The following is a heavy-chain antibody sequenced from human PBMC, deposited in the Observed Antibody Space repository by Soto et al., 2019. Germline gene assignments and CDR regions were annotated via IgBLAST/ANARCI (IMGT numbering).Heavy chain of an antibody. CDR3: AGLDYSSSRY. CDR2: IGSHAGGT. CDR1: GFTFSSYA. J-gene: IGHJ4*02. D-gene: IGHD6-13*01. Sequence: GGSLRLSCAASGFTFSSYAMTWVRQSPGKGLEWVSSIGSHAGGTYYADSVKGRFAISRDNSKNMLYLQMNSLRVEDTAVYYCAGLDYSSSRYWGRRTLVTVSS. V-gene: IGHV3-23*01.